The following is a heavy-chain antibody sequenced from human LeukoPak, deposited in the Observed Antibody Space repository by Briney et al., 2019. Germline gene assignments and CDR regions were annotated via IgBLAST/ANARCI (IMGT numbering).Heavy chain of an antibody. D-gene: IGHD2-15*01. CDR3: ARGRRSSGRHDAFDI. CDR1: GGSISNYY. V-gene: IGHV4-59*01. CDR2: IYYSGNT. Sequence: SETLSLTCTVFGGSISNYYWSWIRQPPGKGLEWIAYIYYSGNTNYNPSLKSRVTMSVDTSKNHFSLKLSSMTTADTAVYYCARGRRSSGRHDAFDIWGQGTMVTVXS. J-gene: IGHJ3*02.